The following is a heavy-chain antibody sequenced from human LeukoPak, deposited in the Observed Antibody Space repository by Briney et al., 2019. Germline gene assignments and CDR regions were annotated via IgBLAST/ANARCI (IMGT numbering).Heavy chain of an antibody. J-gene: IGHJ6*03. CDR2: MNPSGST. CDR1: GGSFSGYY. CDR3: AGGRQDVTVIVVVMTAVSYYLDV. D-gene: IGHD3-22*01. Sequence: SETLSLTCAVYGGSFSGYYWTWIRQTPGKGLEWIGEMNPSGSTNYNPSLKSRVTISVDTSKNQFSLKLSSVTAADTAVYYCAGGRQDVTVIVVVMTAVSYYLDVWGKGTTVTVS. V-gene: IGHV4-34*01.